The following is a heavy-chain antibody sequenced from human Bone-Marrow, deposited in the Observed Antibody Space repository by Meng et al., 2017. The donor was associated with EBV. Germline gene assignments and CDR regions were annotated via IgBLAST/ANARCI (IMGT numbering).Heavy chain of an antibody. V-gene: IGHV4-59*01. D-gene: IGHD2-21*01. CDR2: IYYSGSR. J-gene: IGHJ4*02. CDR3: ARDRGCAVQDY. Sequence: PQDTSPGLVRTSTHMSLACTFTGGSISSYYWSPIQQHQGKGLEWLGYIYYSGSRKFHGSLKSPVTISADTSKNQFSMQLSSVTAVDTGVYDSARDRGCAVQDYWGQGTLVTVSS. CDR1: GGSISSYY.